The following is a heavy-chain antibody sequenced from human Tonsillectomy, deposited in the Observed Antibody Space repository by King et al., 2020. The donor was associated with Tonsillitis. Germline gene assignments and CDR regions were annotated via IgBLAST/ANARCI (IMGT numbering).Heavy chain of an antibody. D-gene: IGHD5-12*01. CDR2: IWFDGFNK. V-gene: IGHV3-33*01. CDR1: GFTFSSYG. J-gene: IGHJ4*02. CDR3: ARARGSGYDLY. Sequence: VQLVESGGGVVQPGRSLRLSCSASGFTFSSYGMHWVRQAPGKGLEWVAVIWFDGFNKDYVDSVKGRFSISRDNSKNTLYLQMNSLRAEDTAVYHCARARGSGYDLYWGQGTMVTVSS.